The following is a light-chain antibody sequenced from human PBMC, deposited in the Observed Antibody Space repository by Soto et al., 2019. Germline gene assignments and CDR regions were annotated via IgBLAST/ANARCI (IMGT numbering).Light chain of an antibody. CDR2: AAF. V-gene: IGKV1-39*01. CDR3: QHSYSTPPT. J-gene: IGKJ5*01. Sequence: DIQMTQSPSSLSASVGDRVTITCRASQSISSCLNWYQQKPGRAPKLLITAAFSLQNGVPSRFSGSGAGTDFTITIGSLQPEDFVAYYCQHSYSTPPTFGQGTRLEIK. CDR1: QSISSC.